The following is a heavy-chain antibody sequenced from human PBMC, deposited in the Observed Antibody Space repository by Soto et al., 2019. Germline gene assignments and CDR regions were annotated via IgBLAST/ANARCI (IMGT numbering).Heavy chain of an antibody. CDR3: AMVDNYVTPTPQDV. Sequence: QVQLVQSGDEVRKPGSSVKVSCKASGYIFVNYGIAWVRQAPGQGLDWMGWLSPYSGNTHYASKFQGRLTMTTDTSTNTAYMDLGSLTSDDTAVYYCAMVDNYVTPTPQDVYGQGTTVTASS. J-gene: IGHJ6*02. V-gene: IGHV1-18*01. CDR2: LSPYSGNT. D-gene: IGHD3-16*01. CDR1: GYIFVNYG.